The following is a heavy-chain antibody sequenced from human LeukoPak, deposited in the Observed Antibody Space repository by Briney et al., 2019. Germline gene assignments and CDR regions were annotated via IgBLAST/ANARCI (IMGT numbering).Heavy chain of an antibody. CDR3: TTGGIAAADDY. CDR2: IKSKTDGGTT. V-gene: IGHV3-15*01. CDR1: GFTFSNAW. J-gene: IGHJ4*02. Sequence: PGGSLRLSCAASGFTFSNAWMSWVRQTPGKGLEWVGRIKSKTDGGTTDYAAPVKGRFTISRDDSKNTLYLQVNSLKTEDTAVYYCTTGGIAAADDYWGQGTLVTVSS. D-gene: IGHD6-13*01.